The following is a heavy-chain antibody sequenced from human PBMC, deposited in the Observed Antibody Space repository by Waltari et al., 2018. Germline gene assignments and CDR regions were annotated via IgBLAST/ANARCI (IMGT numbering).Heavy chain of an antibody. CDR3: ARDQRTTGFDY. V-gene: IGHV4-4*07. CDR2: IYTSGGT. D-gene: IGHD4-17*01. J-gene: IGHJ4*02. Sequence: QVQLQESGPGLVKPSETLSLTCTVSGGSISSYYWNWIRQPAGKGLEWLGRIYTSGGTNDGPSLKTRCIMSGDTSKNQFSLKRSSVTAADTAVYYCARDQRTTGFDYWGQGTLVTVSS. CDR1: GGSISSYY.